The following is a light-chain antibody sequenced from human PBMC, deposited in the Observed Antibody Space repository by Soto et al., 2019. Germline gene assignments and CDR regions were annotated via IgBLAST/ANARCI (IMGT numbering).Light chain of an antibody. Sequence: QPVLTQPPSASGTPGQRVTISCSGSSSNIGSNTVNWYQQLPGTAPKLLIYNSNQRPSGVPDRFSGSKSGTSASLAISGLQSEDEADYYCAAWDDSLNGYVFGTGTKLTVL. CDR2: NSN. CDR1: SSNIGSNT. J-gene: IGLJ1*01. CDR3: AAWDDSLNGYV. V-gene: IGLV1-44*01.